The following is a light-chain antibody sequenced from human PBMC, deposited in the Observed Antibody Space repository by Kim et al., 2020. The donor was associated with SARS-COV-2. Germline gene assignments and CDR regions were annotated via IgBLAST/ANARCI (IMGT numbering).Light chain of an antibody. CDR1: QSITSNY. J-gene: IGKJ3*01. V-gene: IGKV3-20*01. CDR3: QQSRSSPFT. Sequence: EIVLTQSPGTLSLSPGERATLSCRASQSITSNYLAWYQQKPGQAPRLLIYGASSRATGIPDRFSGSGSGTDFSLTINRLEPDDFAVYYCQQSRSSPFTFGPGTKVDIK. CDR2: GAS.